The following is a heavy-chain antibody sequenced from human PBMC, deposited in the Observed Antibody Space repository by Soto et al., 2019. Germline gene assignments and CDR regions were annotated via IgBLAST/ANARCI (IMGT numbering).Heavy chain of an antibody. V-gene: IGHV6-1*01. Sequence: SQTLSLTCAISVDSVSSKSAAWNLIRQSPSRGLEWLGRTYYRSKWHNDYAVPVKSRININPDTSKNQFSLQLNSVTPEDTAVYYGTNMEDWGHGSLVTI. J-gene: IGHJ4*01. CDR1: VDSVSSKSAA. CDR2: TYYRSKWHN. D-gene: IGHD1-1*01. CDR3: TNMED.